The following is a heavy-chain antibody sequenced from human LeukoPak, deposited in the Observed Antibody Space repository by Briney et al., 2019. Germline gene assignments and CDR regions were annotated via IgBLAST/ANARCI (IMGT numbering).Heavy chain of an antibody. V-gene: IGHV3-23*01. CDR2: ISASGDNT. CDR3: AKDRGY. J-gene: IGHJ4*02. D-gene: IGHD5-24*01. CDR1: GFTFNIFP. Sequence: GGPLRLSCAASGFTFNIFPMMWVRQAPGKGLEWVSAISASGDNTYYADSVKGRFTISRDNSENTLYLQMNSLRAEDTAVYYCAKDRGYWGQGTLVTVSS.